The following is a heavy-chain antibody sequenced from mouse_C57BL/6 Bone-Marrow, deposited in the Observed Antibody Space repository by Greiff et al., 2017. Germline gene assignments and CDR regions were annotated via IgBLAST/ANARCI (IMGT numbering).Heavy chain of an antibody. CDR1: GYTFTSYW. CDR3: ARSYDYAPYYFDY. CDR2: IHPNSGST. V-gene: IGHV1-64*01. Sequence: QVQLQQPGAELVKPGASVKLSCKASGYTFTSYWMHWVKQRPGQGLEWIGMIHPNSGSTNYNEKFKSKATLTVDKSSSTAYMQLSSLTSEDSAVYYCARSYDYAPYYFDYWGQGTTLTVSS. J-gene: IGHJ2*01. D-gene: IGHD2-4*01.